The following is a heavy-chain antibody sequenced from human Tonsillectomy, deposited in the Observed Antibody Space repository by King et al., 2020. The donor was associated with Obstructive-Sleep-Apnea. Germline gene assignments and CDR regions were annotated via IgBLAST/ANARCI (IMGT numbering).Heavy chain of an antibody. CDR2: ISGSVGST. V-gene: IGHV3-23*04. CDR1: GFTFISYA. D-gene: IGHD3-10*01. Sequence: VQLVESGGGLVQPGGSLRLSFAASGFTFISYAMSWVRQAPGKGLECVSAISGSVGSTYYADSVKGRFTISRDNSKNTLYLQMNSLRAEDTAVYYCAPKAVTMVRGVISAPTWGQGTLVTVSS. J-gene: IGHJ5*02. CDR3: APKAVTMVRGVISAPT.